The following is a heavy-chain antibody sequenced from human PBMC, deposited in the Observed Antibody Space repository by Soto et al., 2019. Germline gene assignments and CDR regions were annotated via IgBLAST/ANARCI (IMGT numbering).Heavy chain of an antibody. CDR2: INPSGGST. D-gene: IGHD2-2*01. J-gene: IGHJ4*02. V-gene: IGHV1-46*01. Sequence: ASVKVSCKASGYTFTSYYMHWVRQAPGQGLEWMGIINPSGGSTSYAQKFQGRVTMTRDTSTSTVYMELSSLRSEDTAVYYCAFGYGVVPAAISGAFDYWGQGTLVTVSS. CDR3: AFGYGVVPAAISGAFDY. CDR1: GYTFTSYY.